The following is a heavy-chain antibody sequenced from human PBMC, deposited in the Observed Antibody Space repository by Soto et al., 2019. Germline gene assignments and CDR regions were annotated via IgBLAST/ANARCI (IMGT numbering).Heavy chain of an antibody. CDR3: ACRGVHHRDY. D-gene: IGHD3-10*01. J-gene: IGHJ4*02. CDR2: IIPILGIA. Sequence: QVQLVQSGAEVKKPGSSVKVSCKASGGTFSSYTISWVRQAPGQGLEWMGRIIPILGIANYAQKFQGRVTITGDKTTGTAYMELSSLRSEDTAVYYCACRGVHHRDYWGEGTLVTVSS. V-gene: IGHV1-69*02. CDR1: GGTFSSYT.